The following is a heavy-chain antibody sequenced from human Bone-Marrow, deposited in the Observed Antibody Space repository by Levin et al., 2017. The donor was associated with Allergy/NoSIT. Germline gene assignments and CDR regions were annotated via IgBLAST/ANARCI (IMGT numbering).Heavy chain of an antibody. Sequence: GGSLRLSCAASGFTFSNAWMSWVRQAPGKGLEWVGRIKSKTDGGTTDYAAPVKGRFTISRDDSKNTLYLQMNSLKTEDTAVYYCTTDPIQEDIVVVPAAMLDYWGQGTLVTVSS. CDR1: GFTFSNAW. D-gene: IGHD2-2*01. CDR2: IKSKTDGGTT. J-gene: IGHJ4*02. V-gene: IGHV3-15*01. CDR3: TTDPIQEDIVVVPAAMLDY.